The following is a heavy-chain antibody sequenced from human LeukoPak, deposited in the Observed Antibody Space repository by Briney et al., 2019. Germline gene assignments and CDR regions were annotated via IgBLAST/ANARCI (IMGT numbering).Heavy chain of an antibody. J-gene: IGHJ4*02. V-gene: IGHV3-23*01. D-gene: IGHD1-26*01. CDR3: AKDVGKWESLHFFDY. CDR1: GFTFSSSA. Sequence: GGSLRLSCAASGFTFSSSAMSWVRQVPGKGLEWVSGISGSGASTYYADSVTGRFTISRDNSRNTLYLQMNSLRGDDTAVYYCAKDVGKWESLHFFDYWGQGTLVTVSS. CDR2: ISGSGAST.